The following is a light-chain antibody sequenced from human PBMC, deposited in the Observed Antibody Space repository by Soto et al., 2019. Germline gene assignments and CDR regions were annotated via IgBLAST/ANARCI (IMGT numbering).Light chain of an antibody. CDR3: QQRTNWSPVT. V-gene: IGKV3-11*01. CDR1: QSVGSY. J-gene: IGKJ4*01. Sequence: EIVLTQSPATLSLSPGERATLSCRASQSVGSYLAWYQQKPGQAPRLLIYDASTRATGIPVRFSGSGSGTDLTLTISRLEPEDFAVYICQQRTNWSPVTFGGGTKVEIK. CDR2: DAS.